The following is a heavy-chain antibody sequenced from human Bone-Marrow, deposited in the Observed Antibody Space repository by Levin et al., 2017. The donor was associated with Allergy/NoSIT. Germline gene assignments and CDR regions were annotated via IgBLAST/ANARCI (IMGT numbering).Heavy chain of an antibody. V-gene: IGHV4-30-2*01. CDR1: GGSISSGGYS. CDR2: IYHSGST. CDR3: ARGGDYGSGPMDY. D-gene: IGHD3-10*01. Sequence: SQTLSLTCAVSGGSISSGGYSWSWIRQPPGKGLEWIGYIYHSGSTYYNPSLKSRVTISVDRSKNQFSLKLSSVTAADTAVYYCARGGDYGSGPMDYWGQGTLVTVSS. J-gene: IGHJ4*02.